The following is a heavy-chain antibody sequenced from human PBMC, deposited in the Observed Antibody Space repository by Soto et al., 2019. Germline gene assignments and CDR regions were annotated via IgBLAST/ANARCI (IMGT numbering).Heavy chain of an antibody. CDR3: AKDDSSGWFLHYYYYYGMDV. CDR2: IYYSGST. D-gene: IGHD6-19*01. Sequence: SETLSLTCTVSGGSISSYYWSWIRQPPGKGLERIGYIYYSGSTNYNPSLKSRVTISVDTSKNQFSLKLSSVTAEDTAVYYCAKDDSSGWFLHYYYYYGMDVWGQGTPVTVS. J-gene: IGHJ6*02. CDR1: GGSISSYY. V-gene: IGHV4-59*01.